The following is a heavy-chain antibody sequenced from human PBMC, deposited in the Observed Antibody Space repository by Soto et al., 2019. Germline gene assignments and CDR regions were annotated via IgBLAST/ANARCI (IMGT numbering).Heavy chain of an antibody. D-gene: IGHD6-19*01. CDR3: ARVVATVAGPYGMDV. Sequence: QVQLVQSGAEVKKPGASVKVSCRASGYTFTSYVISCVRQAPAQGHEWMGWISAYNGNTNFAQKLQGRVTMTTDPSTSTAYMSLRSPRSYATAVYYCARVVATVAGPYGMDVWGQGTTVTV. V-gene: IGHV1-18*01. CDR1: GYTFTSYV. J-gene: IGHJ6*02. CDR2: ISAYNGNT.